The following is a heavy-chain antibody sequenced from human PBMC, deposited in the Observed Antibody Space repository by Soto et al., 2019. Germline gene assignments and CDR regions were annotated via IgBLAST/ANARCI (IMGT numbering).Heavy chain of an antibody. D-gene: IGHD6-13*01. CDR1: GFTFSDYY. V-gene: IGHV3-11*01. CDR3: ARGPIYSSSWTRGWFDP. CDR2: ISSRGSTI. J-gene: IGHJ5*02. Sequence: GGSLRLSCAASGFTFSDYYMSWIRQAPGKGLEWFSYISSRGSTIYYADSVKGRFTISRDDAKNSLYLQMNSLRAEDTAVYYCARGPIYSSSWTRGWFDPWGQGTLVTVSS.